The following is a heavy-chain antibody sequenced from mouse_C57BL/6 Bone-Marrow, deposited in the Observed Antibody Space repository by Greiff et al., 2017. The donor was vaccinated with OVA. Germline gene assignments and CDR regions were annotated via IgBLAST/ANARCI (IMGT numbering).Heavy chain of an antibody. CDR3: ARRTGSYFDY. Sequence: EVQLQQSGPELVKPGASVKISCKASGYSFTGYYMHWVKQSHGNILDWIGYIYPYNGVSSYNQKFKGKATLTVAKYASTAYMELRSQTSENYAVYYCARRTGSYFDYWGQGTTLTVSS. CDR2: IYPYNGVS. J-gene: IGHJ2*01. D-gene: IGHD4-1*01. CDR1: GYSFTGYY. V-gene: IGHV1-31*01.